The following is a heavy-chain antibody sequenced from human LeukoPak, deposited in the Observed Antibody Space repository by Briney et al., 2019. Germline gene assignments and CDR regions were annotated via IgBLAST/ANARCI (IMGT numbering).Heavy chain of an antibody. CDR3: ARPSPPYTYYYYMDV. D-gene: IGHD2-2*02. CDR2: IYYSGST. J-gene: IGHJ6*03. Sequence: PSETLSLTCTVSGGSISSSSYYWGWIRQPPGKGLEWIGSIYYSGSTYYNPSLKSRVTISVDTSKNQFSLKLSSVTAADTAVYYCARPSPPYTYYYYMDVWGKGTTVTVSS. CDR1: GGSISSSSYY. V-gene: IGHV4-39*01.